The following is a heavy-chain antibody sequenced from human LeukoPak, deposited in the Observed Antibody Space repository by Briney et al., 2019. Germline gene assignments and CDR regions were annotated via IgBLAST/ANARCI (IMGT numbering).Heavy chain of an antibody. V-gene: IGHV3-15*01. J-gene: IGHJ4*02. CDR2: IKSKTDGGTA. CDR3: STFYCRGGSCTDY. Sequence: PGGSLRLSCAASGFTFSNAWMSWARQAPGKGLEWVGRIKSKTDGGTADYAATVKGRFAISRDDSENTLYLQMNSLKTEDTAVYYCSTFYCRGGSCTDYWGQGTLVTVSS. CDR1: GFTFSNAW. D-gene: IGHD2-15*01.